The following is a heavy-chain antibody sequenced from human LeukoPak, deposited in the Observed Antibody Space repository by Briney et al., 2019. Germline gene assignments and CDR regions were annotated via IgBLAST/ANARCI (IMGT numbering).Heavy chain of an antibody. CDR2: IYYSGST. J-gene: IGHJ6*02. CDR1: GGSISSYY. V-gene: IGHV4-59*01. D-gene: IGHD5-12*01. CDR3: ARDRIVAPYYYYGMDV. Sequence: SETLSLTCTVSGGSISSYYWSWIREPPGKGLEWIGYIYYSGSTNYNPSLKSRVTISVDTSKNQFSLKLSCVTASDTAVYYCARDRIVAPYYYYGMDVWGQGTTVTASS.